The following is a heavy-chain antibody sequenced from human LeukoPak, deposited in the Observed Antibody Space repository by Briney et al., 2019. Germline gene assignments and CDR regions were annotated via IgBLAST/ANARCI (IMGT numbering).Heavy chain of an antibody. CDR3: ARDDFDY. J-gene: IGHJ4*02. CDR2: ISSSSSTI. Sequence: GESLRLSCAASGFTLGSYAMNWVRQAPGKGLEWISYISSSSSTIYYADSVKGRFIVSRDNVNNSLYLQMNTQRAEDTAVYYCARDDFDYWGQGTLVTVSS. CDR1: GFTLGSYA. V-gene: IGHV3-48*01.